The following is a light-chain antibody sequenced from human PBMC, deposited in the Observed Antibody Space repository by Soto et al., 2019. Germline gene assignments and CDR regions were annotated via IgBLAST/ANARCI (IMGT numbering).Light chain of an antibody. CDR2: DAS. V-gene: IGKV3-20*01. CDR1: QSVSSSY. CDR3: QQHGTSPIT. Sequence: EIVLTQSPGTLSLSPGERATLSCRASQSVSSSYLAWYQQKPGQAPRLLIYDASSRATGVPDRFSGSGSGTDFTLTISRLEPEDFAVYYCQQHGTSPITFGQGTRLEIK. J-gene: IGKJ5*01.